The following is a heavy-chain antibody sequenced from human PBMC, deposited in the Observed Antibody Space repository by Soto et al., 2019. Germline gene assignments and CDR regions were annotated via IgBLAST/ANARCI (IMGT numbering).Heavy chain of an antibody. CDR1: GFTFGAYS. CDR3: ARTWGSGSPATKKLDY. V-gene: IGHV3-48*02. Sequence: PGGSLRLSCAASGFTFGAYSMSWVRQAPGKGLEWVSYVTSSSSTIYYADSVKGRFTISGDNAKNSLYLQMNSLRDEDAAMYYCARTWGSGSPATKKLDYWGQGTLVTVSS. CDR2: VTSSSSTI. J-gene: IGHJ4*02. D-gene: IGHD3-10*01.